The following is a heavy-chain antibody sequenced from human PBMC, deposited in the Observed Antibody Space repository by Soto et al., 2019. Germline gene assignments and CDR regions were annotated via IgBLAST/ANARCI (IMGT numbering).Heavy chain of an antibody. V-gene: IGHV3-66*01. J-gene: IGHJ4*02. CDR3: ARVTVTTLVDD. D-gene: IGHD4-17*01. CDR2: IYSGGST. Sequence: GGSLRLSCAASGFTFSNAWINWVRQAPGKGLEWVSVIYSGGSTYYADSVKGRFTISRDNSKNTLYLQMNSLRAEDTAVYYCARVTVTTLVDDWGQGSLVTVSS. CDR1: GFTFSNAW.